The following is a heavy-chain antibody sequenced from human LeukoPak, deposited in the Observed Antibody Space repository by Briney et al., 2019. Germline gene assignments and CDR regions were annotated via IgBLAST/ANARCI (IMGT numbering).Heavy chain of an antibody. CDR3: AKAGYCSGGSCSPFYYSYMDV. J-gene: IGHJ6*03. CDR2: ISGSGGS. Sequence: GGSLRLSCAASGFTFSSYAMTWVRQTPGKGLEWVSGISGSGGSYAGSVKGRFTISRDNSKNTLYLQMNSLRVEDTAVYYCAKAGYCSGGSCSPFYYSYMDVWGKGTTVTVSS. CDR1: GFTFSSYA. D-gene: IGHD2-15*01. V-gene: IGHV3-23*01.